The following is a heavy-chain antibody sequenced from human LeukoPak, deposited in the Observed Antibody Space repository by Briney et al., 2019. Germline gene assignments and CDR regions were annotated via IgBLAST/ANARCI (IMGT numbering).Heavy chain of an antibody. CDR1: GFTFNNFW. V-gene: IGHV3-7*03. CDR3: ARAITMVRGVEAFDI. CDR2: IKQDGNEK. Sequence: PGGSLRLSCAASGFTFNNFWMTWVRQAPGKGLEWVANIKQDGNEKFYVDSVKGRFTISRDNAKNSLYLQMNSLRAEDTALYHCARAITMVRGVEAFDIWGQGTMVTVSS. D-gene: IGHD3-10*01. J-gene: IGHJ3*02.